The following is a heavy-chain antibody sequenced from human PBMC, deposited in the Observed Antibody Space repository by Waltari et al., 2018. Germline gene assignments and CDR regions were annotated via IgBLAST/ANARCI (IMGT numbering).Heavy chain of an antibody. V-gene: IGHV4-39*07. Sequence: QLQLQESVPGLVKPSETLSLTCTVSGCSISSSSYYWGWIRQPPGKGLEWIWSIYYSGSTYYNPSLKSRVTISVDTSKNQFSLKLSSVTAADTAVYYCARGGYDFWSGSTYGMDVWGQGTTVTVSS. CDR2: IYYSGST. CDR3: ARGGYDFWSGSTYGMDV. CDR1: GCSISSSSYY. D-gene: IGHD3-3*01. J-gene: IGHJ6*02.